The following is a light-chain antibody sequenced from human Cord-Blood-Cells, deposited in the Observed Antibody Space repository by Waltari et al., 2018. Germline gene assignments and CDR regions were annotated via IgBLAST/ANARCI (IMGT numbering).Light chain of an antibody. J-gene: IGKJ3*01. CDR2: AAS. CDR1: QGISSY. Sequence: IQFTPSPSFLSASVGDRFNITCRASQGISSYLAWYQQKPGKAPKLLIYAASTLQSGVPSRFSGSGSGTEFTLTISSLQPEDFATYYCQQLNSYPLTFGPGTKVDIK. V-gene: IGKV1-9*01. CDR3: QQLNSYPLT.